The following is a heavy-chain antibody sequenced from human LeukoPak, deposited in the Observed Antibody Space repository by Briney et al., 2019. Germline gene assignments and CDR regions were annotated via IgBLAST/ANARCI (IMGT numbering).Heavy chain of an antibody. J-gene: IGHJ4*02. CDR3: AKVVVVITSPLFDY. Sequence: GGSLRLSCAASGFTFSSYEMNWVRQAPGKGLEWVSYISSSDSTIYYADSVKGRFTISRDNAKNSLYLQMNSLRAEDTAVYYCAKVVVVITSPLFDYWGQGTLVTVSS. V-gene: IGHV3-48*03. D-gene: IGHD3-22*01. CDR1: GFTFSSYE. CDR2: ISSSDSTI.